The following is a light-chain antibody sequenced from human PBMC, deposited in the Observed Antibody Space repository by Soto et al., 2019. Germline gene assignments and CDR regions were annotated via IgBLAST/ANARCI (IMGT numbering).Light chain of an antibody. CDR2: EVS. CDR1: SSDVGGYNS. Sequence: QSALTQPPSASGSPGQSVTISCTGTSSDVGGYNSVSWYQQHPGKAPKVIIYEVSKRPSGVPDRFSGSKSGNTASLTVSGLQAEDEADYYCSSYAGRNNLVVFGGGTKVTVL. J-gene: IGLJ2*01. V-gene: IGLV2-8*01. CDR3: SSYAGRNNLVV.